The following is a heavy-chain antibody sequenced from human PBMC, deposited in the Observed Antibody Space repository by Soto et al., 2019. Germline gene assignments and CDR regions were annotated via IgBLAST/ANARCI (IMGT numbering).Heavy chain of an antibody. Sequence: EVQLVESGGGLLQPGGSLKLSCAASGFTFSGSAMHWVRQASGKGLEWVGRIRSKVNSYATAYAASVKGRFTISRDESKNKGYLQMNRLKTEDTAVYYCIGDWSSGSCNGGVYMDVWGKGTTVTVSS. J-gene: IGHJ6*03. V-gene: IGHV3-73*01. D-gene: IGHD2-15*01. CDR2: IRSKVNSYAT. CDR1: GFTFSGSA. CDR3: IGDWSSGSCNGGVYMDV.